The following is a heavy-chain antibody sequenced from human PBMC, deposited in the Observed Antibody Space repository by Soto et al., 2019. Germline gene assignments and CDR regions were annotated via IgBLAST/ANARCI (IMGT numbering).Heavy chain of an antibody. Sequence: ASGKVSCKVSGYSFTSHYMHWVRQAPGQGLEWMGLINPSGGSTSYAQKFQGRVTMTRDTSTSTAYMELSSLRSEDTAVYYCARTLYGDNVDYWGQGTLVTVSS. V-gene: IGHV1-46*01. D-gene: IGHD4-17*01. J-gene: IGHJ4*02. CDR2: INPSGGST. CDR3: ARTLYGDNVDY. CDR1: GYSFTSHY.